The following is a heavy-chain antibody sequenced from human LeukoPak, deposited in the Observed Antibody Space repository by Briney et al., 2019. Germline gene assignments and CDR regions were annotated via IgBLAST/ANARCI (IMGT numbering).Heavy chain of an antibody. V-gene: IGHV4-34*01. J-gene: IGHJ5*02. CDR3: ATTYYYDSSGHRGRWFGP. D-gene: IGHD3-22*01. CDR1: GGSFSGYY. CDR2: INHSGST. Sequence: PSETLSLTCAVYGGSFSGYYWSWIRQPPGKGMEWIGEINHSGSTNYNPSLKSRVTVSVDTSKNQFSLKLSSVTAADTAVYYCATTYYYDSSGHRGRWFGPWGQGTLVTVSS.